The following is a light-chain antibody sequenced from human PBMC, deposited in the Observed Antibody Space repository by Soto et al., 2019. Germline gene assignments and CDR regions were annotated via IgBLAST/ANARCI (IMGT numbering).Light chain of an antibody. J-gene: IGLJ3*02. CDR3: SSYPSSSTRV. Sequence: QSALTQPASVSGSPGQSITISCTGTSSDVGGYNYVSWYQQHPGKAPQLMISEVSNRPSGVSNRFSGSKSGNTASLTISGLQAEDEADYYCSSYPSSSTRVFGGGTKLTVL. CDR2: EVS. CDR1: SSDVGGYNY. V-gene: IGLV2-14*01.